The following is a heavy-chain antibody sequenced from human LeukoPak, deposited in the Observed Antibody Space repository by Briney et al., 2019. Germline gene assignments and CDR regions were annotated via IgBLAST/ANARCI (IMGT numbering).Heavy chain of an antibody. CDR2: VYTSGST. CDR3: ARLITGTTTAFDI. J-gene: IGHJ3*02. CDR1: GGSISGYY. V-gene: IGHV4-4*07. D-gene: IGHD1-7*01. Sequence: SETLSLTCTVSGGSISGYYWSWIRQPAGKGLEWIGRVYTSGSTHYNPSLKSRVTMTVDTSKNQSSLKLRSVTAADTAVYYCARLITGTTTAFDIWGQGTMVTVSS.